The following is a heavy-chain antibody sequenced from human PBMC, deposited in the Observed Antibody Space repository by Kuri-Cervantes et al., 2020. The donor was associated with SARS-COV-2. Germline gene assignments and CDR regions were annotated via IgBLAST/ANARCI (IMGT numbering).Heavy chain of an antibody. CDR1: GGSISSSNW. J-gene: IGHJ4*02. Sequence: GSLRLSCTVSGGSISSSNWWSWVRQPPGKGLEWIGEIYHSGGTNYNPSLKSRVTISVDTSKNQFSLKLSSVTAADTAVYYCAGGGLTTLRYWGQGTLVTVSS. CDR3: AGGGLTTLRY. D-gene: IGHD3-9*01. CDR2: IYHSGGT. V-gene: IGHV4-4*02.